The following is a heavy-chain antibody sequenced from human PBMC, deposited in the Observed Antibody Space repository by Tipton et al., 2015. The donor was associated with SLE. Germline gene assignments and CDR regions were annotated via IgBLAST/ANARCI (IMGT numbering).Heavy chain of an antibody. CDR1: GDSISSSGYY. CDR2: VYYTGNT. V-gene: IGHV4-39*07. Sequence: TLSLTCTVSGDSISSSGYYWAWIRQPPGKGLEWIGTVYYTGNTFYNPSLKSRVTISVDTSKNQFSLNLSSVTAADTAVYYCARDEYRYDTTGYHLLGHFDFWGQGTLVTVSS. J-gene: IGHJ4*02. D-gene: IGHD3-22*01. CDR3: ARDEYRYDTTGYHLLGHFDF.